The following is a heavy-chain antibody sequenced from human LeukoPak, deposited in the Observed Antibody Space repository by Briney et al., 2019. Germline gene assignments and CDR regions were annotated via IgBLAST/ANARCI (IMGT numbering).Heavy chain of an antibody. Sequence: GGSLRLSCAASGFTVSSNYMSWVRQAPAKGLEWVSVIYSGGSTYYADSVKGRFTISRDNPKNTLYLQMNSLRAEDTAVYYCASYYYDSSGYYYFPGYWGQGTLVTVSS. V-gene: IGHV3-53*01. CDR3: ASYYYDSSGYYYFPGY. J-gene: IGHJ4*02. CDR1: GFTVSSNY. CDR2: IYSGGST. D-gene: IGHD3-22*01.